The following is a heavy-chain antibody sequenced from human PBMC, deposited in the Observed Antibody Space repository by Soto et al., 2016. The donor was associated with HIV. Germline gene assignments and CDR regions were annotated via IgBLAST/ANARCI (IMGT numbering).Heavy chain of an antibody. CDR1: GFTFDDYG. V-gene: IGHV3-20*04. Sequence: EVQLVESGGGVVRPGGSLRLSCAASGFTFDDYGMSWVRQAPGKGLKWVSGINWNGGSTSYADSVKGRFTISRDNAKNSLYLQMNSLRAEDTALYYCARDRGYYYGSGSSKAVYHYGMDVWGQGTTVTVSS. D-gene: IGHD3-10*01. J-gene: IGHJ6*02. CDR3: ARDRGYYYGSGSSKAVYHYGMDV. CDR2: INWNGGST.